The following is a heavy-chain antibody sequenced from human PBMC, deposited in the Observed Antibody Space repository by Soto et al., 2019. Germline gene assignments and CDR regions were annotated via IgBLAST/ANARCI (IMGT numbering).Heavy chain of an antibody. CDR1: GINYNTYA. Sequence: QVQLVQSGAEMKKPGASVKLSCKTSGINYNTYAIHWVRQAPGQGLEWMGWINAGNGDTRYSQNFQGRVTLTRDTSASTVSMDLDSLKSEDTGVYYCARAIRGYVTWGQGTLVTVSS. CDR3: ARAIRGYVT. J-gene: IGHJ4*02. D-gene: IGHD5-12*01. CDR2: INAGNGDT. V-gene: IGHV1-3*01.